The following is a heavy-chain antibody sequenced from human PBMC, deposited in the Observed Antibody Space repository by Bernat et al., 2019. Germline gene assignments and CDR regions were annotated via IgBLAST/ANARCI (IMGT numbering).Heavy chain of an antibody. D-gene: IGHD1-26*01. J-gene: IGHJ6*02. Sequence: EVQLVESGGGLVQPGGSLRLSCAASGFTVSSNYMSWVRQAPGKGLEWVSVIYSGGSTYYADSVKGRFPNSRHNSKNTLYLQMNSLRAEDTAVYYCARGPVGATFFGQNPDDYYYYGMDVWGQGTTVTVSS. CDR2: IYSGGST. V-gene: IGHV3-53*04. CDR3: ARGPVGATFFGQNPDDYYYYGMDV. CDR1: GFTVSSNY.